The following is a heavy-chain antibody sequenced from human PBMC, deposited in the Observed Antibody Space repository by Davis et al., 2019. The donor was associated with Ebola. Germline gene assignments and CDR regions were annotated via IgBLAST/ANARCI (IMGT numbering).Heavy chain of an antibody. CDR2: ISSSSSYI. CDR1: GFTFSSYS. V-gene: IGHV3-21*01. D-gene: IGHD1-26*01. Sequence: PGGSLRLSCAASGFTFSSYSMNWVRQAPGKGLEWVSSISSSSSYIYYADSVKGRFTISRDNAKNSLYLQMNSLRDEDTAVYYCARVVFYSGSYWRGYYFDYWGQGTLVTVSS. CDR3: ARVVFYSGSYWRGYYFDY. J-gene: IGHJ4*02.